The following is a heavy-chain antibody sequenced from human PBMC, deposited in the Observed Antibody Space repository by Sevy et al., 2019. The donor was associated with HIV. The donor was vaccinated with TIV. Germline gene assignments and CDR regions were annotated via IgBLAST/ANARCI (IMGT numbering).Heavy chain of an antibody. D-gene: IGHD1-26*01. CDR2: SYYNGHI. CDR1: GGSITSLY. J-gene: IGHJ4*02. Sequence: SETLSLTCTVSGGSITSLYWNWIRQPPGKGLEWIANSYYNGHINYNPSLKSRVTLSLDTSKNHFSLRLSSVTAADTAMYYCAGENAWGRGYSWGQGTLVTVSS. V-gene: IGHV4-59*08. CDR3: AGENAWGRGYS.